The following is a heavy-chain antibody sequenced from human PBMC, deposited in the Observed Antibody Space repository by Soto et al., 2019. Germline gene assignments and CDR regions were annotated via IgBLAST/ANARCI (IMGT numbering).Heavy chain of an antibody. V-gene: IGHV1-2*02. CDR1: GYTFTGYY. Sequence: HVQLVQSGAEVKKPGASVKVSCKASGYTFTGYYMHWVRQAPGQGLEWMGWINPNSGGTNYAQKFQGRVTMTRDTSIRTAYMELSRLRSDDTAVYYCARDQGAEGYYGMDVWGQGTTVTVSS. J-gene: IGHJ6*02. CDR3: ARDQGAEGYYGMDV. D-gene: IGHD1-26*01. CDR2: INPNSGGT.